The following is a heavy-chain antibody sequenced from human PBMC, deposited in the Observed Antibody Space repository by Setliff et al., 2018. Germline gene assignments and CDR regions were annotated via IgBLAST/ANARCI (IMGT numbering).Heavy chain of an antibody. CDR3: ARMSGFQYMDV. Sequence: SETLSLTCAIYGGSFSGYYWSWIRQPPGKGLEWIGEINHSGRTNYNPSLKSRVTISLDTSNNQFSLSLSSVTAADTAVYYCARMSGFQYMDVWGKGTTVTVSS. J-gene: IGHJ6*03. V-gene: IGHV4-34*01. CDR1: GGSFSGYY. CDR2: INHSGRT. D-gene: IGHD3-3*01.